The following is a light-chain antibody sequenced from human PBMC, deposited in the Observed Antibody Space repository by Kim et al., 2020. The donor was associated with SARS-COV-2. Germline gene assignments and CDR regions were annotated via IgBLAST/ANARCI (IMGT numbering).Light chain of an antibody. CDR3: QRYETASWT. CDR2: VTT. Sequence: EIVLTQSPGTVSLSPGERVTLSCRASQTIDMNFLAWYQQKPGQAPRLLIYVTTTRATGIPERFRGRGSGTDFTLTISRLKPEDFAIYYCQRYETASWTFGQGTQVEIK. V-gene: IGKV3-20*01. J-gene: IGKJ1*01. CDR1: QTIDMNF.